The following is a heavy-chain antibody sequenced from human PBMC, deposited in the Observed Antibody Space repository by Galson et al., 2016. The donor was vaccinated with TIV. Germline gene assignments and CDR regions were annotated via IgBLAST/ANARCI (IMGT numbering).Heavy chain of an antibody. V-gene: IGHV3-23*01. D-gene: IGHD3-22*01. CDR1: GFTFSNHA. CDR3: AKMDSSGFDYVRRFDF. J-gene: IGHJ4*02. CDR2: INSGGDKA. Sequence: SLRLSCAASGFTFSNHAMSWVRQAPGKGLEWVSAINSGGDKAYYADIVKGRFTISRDNSQNTVHLQMSSLRAEDTAVYFCAKMDSSGFDYVRRFDFWGQGTLATVSS.